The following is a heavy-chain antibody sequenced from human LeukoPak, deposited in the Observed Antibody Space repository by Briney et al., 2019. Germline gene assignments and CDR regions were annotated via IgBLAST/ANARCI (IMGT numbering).Heavy chain of an antibody. J-gene: IGHJ4*02. Sequence: PSETLSLTCTVSGGSISSYYWSWIRQPPGKGLEWIGYVYYSGSTNYNPSLKSRVTISVDTSKNQFSLKLSSVTAADTAVYYCAIGPIVGADDYWGQGTLVTVSS. CDR3: AIGPIVGADDY. CDR2: VYYSGST. V-gene: IGHV4-59*01. D-gene: IGHD1-26*01. CDR1: GGSISSYY.